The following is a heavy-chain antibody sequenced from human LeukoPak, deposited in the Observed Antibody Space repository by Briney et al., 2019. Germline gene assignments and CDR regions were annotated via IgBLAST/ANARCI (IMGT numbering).Heavy chain of an antibody. D-gene: IGHD3-22*01. CDR3: ARGTDSSGYYSI. V-gene: IGHV3-21*01. CDR1: GFTFSSYS. J-gene: IGHJ4*02. CDR2: ISSSSSYI. Sequence: GGSLRLSCAASGFTFSSYSMNWVRQAPGKGLEWVSSISSSSSYIYYADSVKGRFTISRDNAKNSLYLQMNSLRAEDTAVYYRARGTDSSGYYSIWGQGTLVTVSS.